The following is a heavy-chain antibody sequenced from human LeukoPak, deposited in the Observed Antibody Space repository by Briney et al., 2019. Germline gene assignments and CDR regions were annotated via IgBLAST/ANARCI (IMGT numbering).Heavy chain of an antibody. J-gene: IGHJ4*02. V-gene: IGHV3-9*01. D-gene: IGHD6-19*01. CDR3: AKDFVGLAVAGIDY. Sequence: GGSLRLSCAASGFTFDDYAMHWVRQAPGKGLEWVSGISWNSGSIGYADSVKGRFTISRDNAKNALYLQMNSLRAEDTAVYYCAKDFVGLAVAGIDYWGQGTLVTVSS. CDR2: ISWNSGSI. CDR1: GFTFDDYA.